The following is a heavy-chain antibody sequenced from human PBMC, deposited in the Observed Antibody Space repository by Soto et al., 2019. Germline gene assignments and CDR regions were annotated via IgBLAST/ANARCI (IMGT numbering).Heavy chain of an antibody. V-gene: IGHV3-15*01. Sequence: EVQLVESGGGLVKPGGSLRLSCAASGFTFSNAWMNWVRQAPGKGLEWVGRIKSTTDGGTTDYAAPVKGRFTISRDDSKNTLYRQMNSLKTDDAAVYYCPTDPPVRAWGQGTLVTVSA. J-gene: IGHJ5*02. D-gene: IGHD3-16*01. CDR3: PTDPPVRA. CDR2: IKSTTDGGTT. CDR1: GFTFSNAW.